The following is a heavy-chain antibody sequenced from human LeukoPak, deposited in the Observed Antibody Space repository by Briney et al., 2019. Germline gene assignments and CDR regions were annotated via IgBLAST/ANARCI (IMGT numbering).Heavy chain of an antibody. V-gene: IGHV1-69*04. Sequence: ASVKVSCKASGGTFSSYAISWVRQAPGQGLEWMGRIIPILGIANYAQKFQGRVTMTTDTSTSTAYMGLRSLRSDDTAVYYCARDSITMVRGVSGYWGQGTLVTVSS. CDR3: ARDSITMVRGVSGY. D-gene: IGHD3-10*01. CDR2: IIPILGIA. J-gene: IGHJ4*02. CDR1: GGTFSSYA.